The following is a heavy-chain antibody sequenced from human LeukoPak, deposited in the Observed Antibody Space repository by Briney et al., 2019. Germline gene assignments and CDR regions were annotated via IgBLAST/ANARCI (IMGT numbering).Heavy chain of an antibody. CDR3: ARQQLKTMASFDS. J-gene: IGHJ4*02. Sequence: SETLSLXCSVSGGSISSYSWSWIRLPAGKGLEWIGRISTSGSTDYNPSLKSRLTMSLDTSTNHFSLKLNSVTAADTAVYYCARQQLKTMASFDSWGQGTLVTVSS. V-gene: IGHV4-4*07. CDR1: GGSISSYS. D-gene: IGHD4/OR15-4a*01. CDR2: ISTSGST.